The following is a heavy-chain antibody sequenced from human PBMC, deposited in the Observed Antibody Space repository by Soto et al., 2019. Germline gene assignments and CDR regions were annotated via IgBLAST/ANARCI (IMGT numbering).Heavy chain of an antibody. J-gene: IGHJ5*01. D-gene: IGHD1-7*01. CDR3: ARPVQNYVAT. CDR2: INPGNSET. V-gene: IGHV5-51*03. CDR1: GYSFINYW. Sequence: GEFLKIACKASGYSFINYWIGWVRQMPGKGLEWMAIINPGNSETRYSPAFPGQVTISADKSVTTTYLQWDSLKASDRAMYFCARPVQNYVATWGQGTLVTVSS.